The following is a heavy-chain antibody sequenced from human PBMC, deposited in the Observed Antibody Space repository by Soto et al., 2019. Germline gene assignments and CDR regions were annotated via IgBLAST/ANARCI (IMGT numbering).Heavy chain of an antibody. D-gene: IGHD6-6*01. Sequence: ASVKVSCKTSGYTFTSYGISWVRQAPGQGLQWMGWIAPYIGKTNYAQDLQGRVTMTTDTSTTTAHMEVRGLTSDDTAMYYCARGGSSSYYYGMDVWGQGTTVTVSS. J-gene: IGHJ6*02. CDR1: GYTFTSYG. V-gene: IGHV1-18*04. CDR2: IAPYIGKT. CDR3: ARGGSSSYYYGMDV.